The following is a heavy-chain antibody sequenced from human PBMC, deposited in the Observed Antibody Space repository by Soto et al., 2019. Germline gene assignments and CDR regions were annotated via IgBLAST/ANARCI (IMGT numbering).Heavy chain of an antibody. CDR3: TRATFDV. CDR1: GFSVITYA. Sequence: GGSLRLSCAVSGFSVITYAMHWVRQAPGTGLEWLAIIWFDGGKEYYAESVRGRFTISIDNSKNTVFLQMDTVGAEDSALYYCTRATFDVWGQGTTVTVSS. CDR2: IWFDGGKE. J-gene: IGHJ6*02. V-gene: IGHV3-33*01.